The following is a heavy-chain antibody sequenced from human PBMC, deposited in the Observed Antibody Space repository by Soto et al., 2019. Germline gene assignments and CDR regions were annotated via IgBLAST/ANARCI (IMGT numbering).Heavy chain of an antibody. V-gene: IGHV3-11*01. CDR3: ARSSATPNGWWGFGLHV. D-gene: IGHD2-15*01. CDR2: ISSSSTNTI. J-gene: IGHJ6*02. Sequence: QVQLVESGGGLVKPGGSLRLSCAASGFTFSDYYMTWIRQAPGKGLEWVSYISSSSTNTINYADSVKGRFTISRDNAKNSLYLQINSLRAEDTAVYYCARSSATPNGWWGFGLHVWDQGTSVIVSS. CDR1: GFTFSDYY.